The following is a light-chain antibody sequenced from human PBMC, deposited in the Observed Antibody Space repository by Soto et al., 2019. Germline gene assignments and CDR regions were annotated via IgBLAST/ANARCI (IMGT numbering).Light chain of an antibody. Sequence: DIQMTQSPSTLSASVGDRVTITCRASQSISSWLAWYQQKPGKAPKLLIYKASSLESGVPSRFSGSGSGTAFTLTISCLVPDDFANYFCPQYNSYSTFGQGTKVEIK. V-gene: IGKV1-5*03. CDR2: KAS. CDR3: PQYNSYST. J-gene: IGKJ1*01. CDR1: QSISSW.